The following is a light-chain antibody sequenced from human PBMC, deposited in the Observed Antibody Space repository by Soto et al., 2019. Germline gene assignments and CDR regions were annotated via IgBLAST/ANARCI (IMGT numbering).Light chain of an antibody. V-gene: IGKV3-15*01. Sequence: EIVMTQSPATLSGSPGERATLSCRASQSVSNNLAWYQQKPGQAPRLLMYSASTRATGIPARFSGSGSGTEFTLAISSLQSADFAVYFCQQYNNWARTFGQGTKVDIK. J-gene: IGKJ1*01. CDR1: QSVSNN. CDR2: SAS. CDR3: QQYNNWART.